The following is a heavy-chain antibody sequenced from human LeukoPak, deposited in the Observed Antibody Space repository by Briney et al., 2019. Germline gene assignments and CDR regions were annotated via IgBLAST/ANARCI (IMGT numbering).Heavy chain of an antibody. CDR1: GGSFSGYY. Sequence: PSETLSLTCAVYGGSFSGYYWSWIRQPPGKGLEWIGEINHSGSTNYNPSLKSRVTISVDTPKNQFSLKLSSVTAADTAVYYCARGADILTGYYFNYYYYGMDVWGKGTTVTVSS. D-gene: IGHD3-9*01. CDR3: ARGADILTGYYFNYYYYGMDV. CDR2: INHSGST. V-gene: IGHV4-34*01. J-gene: IGHJ6*04.